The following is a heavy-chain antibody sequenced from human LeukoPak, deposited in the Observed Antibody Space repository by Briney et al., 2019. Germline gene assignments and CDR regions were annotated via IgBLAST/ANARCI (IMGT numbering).Heavy chain of an antibody. CDR3: ARAYVHVVYYDFWSGSSINWFDP. V-gene: IGHV7-4-1*02. CDR2: INTNTGNP. CDR1: GYTFTSYA. J-gene: IGHJ5*02. Sequence: ASVKVSCKASGYTFTSYAMNWVRQAPGQGLEWMGWINTNTGNPTYAQGFTGRFVFSLDTSVSTAYLQISSLKAEDTAVYYCARAYVHVVYYDFWSGSSINWFDPWGQGTLVTVSS. D-gene: IGHD3-3*01.